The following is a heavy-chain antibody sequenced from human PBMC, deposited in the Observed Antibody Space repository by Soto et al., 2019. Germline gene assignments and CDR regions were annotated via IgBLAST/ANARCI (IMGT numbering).Heavy chain of an antibody. CDR1: GYTFSSYH. Sequence: QIQLVQSGAEVKKPGASVKVSCKASGYTFSSYHITWVRQAPGQGLEWMGWISAYNGNTNYAQNLQATDTMTTDPSTSTAYMELRSLRPDDTAVYYCARDLPPVDYWGQGTLVTVSS. CDR3: ARDLPPVDY. J-gene: IGHJ4*02. V-gene: IGHV1-18*01. CDR2: ISAYNGNT.